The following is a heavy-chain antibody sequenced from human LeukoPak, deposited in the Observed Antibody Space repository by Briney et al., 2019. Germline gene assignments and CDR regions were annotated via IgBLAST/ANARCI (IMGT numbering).Heavy chain of an antibody. CDR1: GGSISSYY. D-gene: IGHD4-17*01. CDR2: IYYIGNT. J-gene: IGHJ4*02. V-gene: IGHV4-59*12. CDR3: ASRGYGDYATIDY. Sequence: SEALSLTCTVSGGSISSYYWSWIRQPPGKGLEWIGYIYYIGNTNYNPSLKSRVTMSVDTSKNQFSLKLSSVTAADTAVYYCASRGYGDYATIDYWGQGTLVTVSS.